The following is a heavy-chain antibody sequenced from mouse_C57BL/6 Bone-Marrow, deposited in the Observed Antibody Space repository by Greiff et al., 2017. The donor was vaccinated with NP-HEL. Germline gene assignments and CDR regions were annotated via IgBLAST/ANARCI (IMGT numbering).Heavy chain of an antibody. J-gene: IGHJ2*01. CDR1: GYSITSGYY. V-gene: IGHV3-6*01. Sequence: EVQLQESGPGLVKPSQSLSLTCSVTGYSITSGYYWNWIRQFPGNKLEWMGYISYDGSNNYNPSLKNRISITRDPSKNQFFLKLNSVTTEEPATYYWAREENWDFEYWGQGTTLPGSS. D-gene: IGHD4-1*01. CDR2: ISYDGSN. CDR3: AREENWDFEY.